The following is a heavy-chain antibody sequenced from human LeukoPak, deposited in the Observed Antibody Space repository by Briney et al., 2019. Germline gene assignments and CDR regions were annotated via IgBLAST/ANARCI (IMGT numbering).Heavy chain of an antibody. CDR1: GGTFSSYA. V-gene: IGHV1-69*10. Sequence: SVKVSCMASGGTFSSYAISWVRQAPGQGLEWMGRIIPILGIANSAQKFQGRVTITADKSTSTAYMELSSLRSEDTAVYYCARSPTTVVSENPIDYWGQGTLVTVSS. CDR2: IIPILGIA. CDR3: ARSPTTVVSENPIDY. J-gene: IGHJ4*02. D-gene: IGHD4-11*01.